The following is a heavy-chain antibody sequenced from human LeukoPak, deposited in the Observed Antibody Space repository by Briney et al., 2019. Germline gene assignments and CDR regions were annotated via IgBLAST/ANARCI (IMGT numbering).Heavy chain of an antibody. V-gene: IGHV3-7*01. CDR3: ARGYGAYGTFFDY. CDR1: GFTFSSYW. Sequence: QPGGSLRLSCAASGFTFSSYWMSWVRQAPGKGLKWVANIKQDGSEKYYVDSMKGRFTISRDNAKNSLYLQLNSLRDEDTAVYYCARGYGAYGTFFDYWGQGTLVTVSS. CDR2: IKQDGSEK. D-gene: IGHD4-17*01. J-gene: IGHJ4*02.